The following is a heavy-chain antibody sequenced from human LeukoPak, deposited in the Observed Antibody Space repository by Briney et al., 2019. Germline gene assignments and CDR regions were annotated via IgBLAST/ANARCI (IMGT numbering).Heavy chain of an antibody. CDR3: ARGGLLWFGELLQRWFDP. V-gene: IGHV4-59*01. CDR2: IYWSGST. CDR1: GDSISDYY. Sequence: SETLSLACTVSGDSISDYYWSWIRQSPGMRLEWIGYIYWSGSTKYNPSLKSRVTISVDTSKNQFSLKLSSVTAADTAVYYCARGGLLWFGELLQRWFDPWGQGTLVTVSS. J-gene: IGHJ5*02. D-gene: IGHD3-10*01.